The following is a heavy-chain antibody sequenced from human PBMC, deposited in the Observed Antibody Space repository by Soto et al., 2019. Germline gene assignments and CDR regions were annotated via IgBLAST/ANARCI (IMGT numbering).Heavy chain of an antibody. Sequence: QVQLQESGPGLVKPSQTLSLTCTVSGGSISSGDYYWSWILQPPGKGLEWMGYIYHSGSTYYNPSLKSRVTLSVDTSKNLFSLKRSSVTAADTTVYYCARDSPDGARRAPWGQGTLVTVSS. CDR3: ARDSPDGARRAP. V-gene: IGHV4-30-4*01. J-gene: IGHJ5*02. CDR1: GGSISSGDYY. CDR2: IYHSGST.